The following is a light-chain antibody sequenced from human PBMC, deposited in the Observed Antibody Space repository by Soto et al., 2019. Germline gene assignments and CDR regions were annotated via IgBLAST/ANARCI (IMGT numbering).Light chain of an antibody. CDR3: QQFGRSPPSWT. V-gene: IGKV3-20*01. CDR2: EAS. CDR1: QSVSSSY. J-gene: IGKJ1*01. Sequence: EIVLTQSPGTLSLSPGERATLSCRASQSVSSSYLAWYQQKPGQPPRLVISEASTRATGIPDRFSGSGSGTDFTLTISRLEPEDFAVDYCQQFGRSPPSWTFGQGTKVEI.